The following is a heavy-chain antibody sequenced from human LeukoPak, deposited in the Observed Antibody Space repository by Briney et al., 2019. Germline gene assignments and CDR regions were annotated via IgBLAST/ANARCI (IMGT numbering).Heavy chain of an antibody. Sequence: SQTLSLTCTVSGGSISSGDYYWSWIRQPPGKGLEWLGYIYYSGSTYYNPSLKSRVTISVDTSKNQFSLKLSSVTAADTAVYYCARDTPIGTMVRGVTWYGMDVWGQGTTVTVSS. CDR1: GGSISSGDYY. CDR3: ARDTPIGTMVRGVTWYGMDV. V-gene: IGHV4-30-4*01. CDR2: IYYSGST. J-gene: IGHJ6*02. D-gene: IGHD3-10*01.